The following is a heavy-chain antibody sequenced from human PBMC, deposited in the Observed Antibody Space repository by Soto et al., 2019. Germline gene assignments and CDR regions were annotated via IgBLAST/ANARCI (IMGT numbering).Heavy chain of an antibody. V-gene: IGHV4-4*02. CDR2: IFHDGTA. CDR1: GVSLTSGNW. J-gene: IGHJ4*02. D-gene: IGHD3-10*01. Sequence: SETLSLTCTVSGVSLTSGNWWTWVRQSPQRGLEYIGEIFHDGTANYYPSFERRVAMSVDTSRNQFSLKLTSVTAADTAVYFCARLVYDTRLNYMYFDFWGPGTLVTVSS. CDR3: ARLVYDTRLNYMYFDF.